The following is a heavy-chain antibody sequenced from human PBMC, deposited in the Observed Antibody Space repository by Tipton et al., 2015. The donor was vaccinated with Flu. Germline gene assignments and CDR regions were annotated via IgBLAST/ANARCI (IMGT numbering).Heavy chain of an antibody. Sequence: TLSLTCTVSGASISSGSYYWSWIRQPPGKGLEWIGYLYHTGSTYYNPPLEGRVTFSVDTSKNQFSLQLTSVTAADTAVYFCVRAAGATGGGHWGPGTLVTVSS. D-gene: IGHD1-26*01. CDR2: LYHTGST. J-gene: IGHJ4*02. V-gene: IGHV4-61*09. CDR1: GASISSGSYY. CDR3: VRAAGATGGGH.